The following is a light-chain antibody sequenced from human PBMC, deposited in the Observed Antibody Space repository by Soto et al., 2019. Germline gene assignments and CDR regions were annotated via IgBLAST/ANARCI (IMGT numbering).Light chain of an antibody. V-gene: IGLV1-40*01. J-gene: IGLJ1*01. CDR1: SSNIGANYD. CDR2: ANN. Sequence: QSVLTQPPSVSGAPGQRVTISCTGSSSNIGANYDVHWYQQPPGTVPKLLIYANNNRPSGVPDRFSGSKSGTSASLAITGLQAEDEADYYCQSYDGSLSGHYVFGTGTKVTV. CDR3: QSYDGSLSGHYV.